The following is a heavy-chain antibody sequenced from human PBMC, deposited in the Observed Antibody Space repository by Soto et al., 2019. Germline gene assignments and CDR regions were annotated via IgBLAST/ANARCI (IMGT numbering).Heavy chain of an antibody. CDR1: GFTFSNHW. CDR2: INSDGSTT. V-gene: IGHV3-74*01. CDR3: ARGYSSGPDY. Sequence: PVGSLRLSCAASGFTFSNHWMHWVRQAPGKGLEWVSRINSDGSTTTYADSVKGRFTIFRHNAKNTLYLQLNSLRAEDTALYYCARGYSSGPDYWGQGTLVTVSS. J-gene: IGHJ4*02. D-gene: IGHD6-19*01.